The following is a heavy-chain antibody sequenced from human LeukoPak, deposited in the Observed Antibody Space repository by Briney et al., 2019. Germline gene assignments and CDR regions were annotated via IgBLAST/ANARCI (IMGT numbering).Heavy chain of an antibody. CDR3: ARVHTMVRGVMPNWFDP. Sequence: PSETLSLTCTVSGYSISSGYYWGWIRQLPGKGLEWIGSIYHSGSTYYNPSLKSRVTISVDTSKNQFSLKLSSVTAADTAVYYCARVHTMVRGVMPNWFDPWGQGTLVTVSS. D-gene: IGHD3-10*01. CDR2: IYHSGST. V-gene: IGHV4-38-2*02. J-gene: IGHJ5*02. CDR1: GYSISSGYY.